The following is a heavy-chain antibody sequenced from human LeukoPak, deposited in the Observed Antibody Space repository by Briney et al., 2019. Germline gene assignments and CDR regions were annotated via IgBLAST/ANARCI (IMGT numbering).Heavy chain of an antibody. CDR2: ISYDGSNK. CDR3: ASQGDGYNSHFHY. J-gene: IGHJ4*02. Sequence: GGSLRLSCAASGFTFSTYAMHWVRQAPGKGLEWVAAISYDGSNKNYADSMKGRFTISRDNSKNTLYLQMNSLRAEDTALYYCASQGDGYNSHFHYWGQGTLVTVSS. CDR1: GFTFSTYA. V-gene: IGHV3-30*04. D-gene: IGHD5-24*01.